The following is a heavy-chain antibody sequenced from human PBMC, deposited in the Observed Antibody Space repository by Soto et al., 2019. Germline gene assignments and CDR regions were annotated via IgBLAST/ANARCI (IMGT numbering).Heavy chain of an antibody. Sequence: GGSLRLSCAASGFTVSSNYMSWVRQAPGKGLEWVSVIYSGGSTYYADSVKGRFTISRDNSKNTLYLQMNSLRAEDTAVYYCARAYYGDPALPLGHFDYWGQGTLVTVSS. D-gene: IGHD4-17*01. CDR1: GFTVSSNY. CDR3: ARAYYGDPALPLGHFDY. J-gene: IGHJ4*02. V-gene: IGHV3-66*01. CDR2: IYSGGST.